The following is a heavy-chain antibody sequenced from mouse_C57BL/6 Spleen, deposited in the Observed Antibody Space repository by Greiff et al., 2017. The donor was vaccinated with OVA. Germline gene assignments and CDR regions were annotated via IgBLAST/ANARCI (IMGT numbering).Heavy chain of an antibody. CDR2: IHPNSGST. CDR3: ARSIITTVPWFAY. D-gene: IGHD1-1*01. J-gene: IGHJ3*01. CDR1: GYTFTSYW. V-gene: IGHV1-64*01. Sequence: VQLQQPGAELVKPGASVKLSCKASGYTFTSYWMHWVKQRPGQGLEWIGLIHPNSGSTNYNEKFKSKATLTVDKSSSTAYMQLSSLTSEDSAVYYCARSIITTVPWFAYWGKGTLVTVSA.